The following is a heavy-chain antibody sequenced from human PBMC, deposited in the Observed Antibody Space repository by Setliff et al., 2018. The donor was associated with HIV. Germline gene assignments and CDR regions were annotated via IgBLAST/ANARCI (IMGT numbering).Heavy chain of an antibody. CDR3: ARDRCDSVKCYLYNWFDP. D-gene: IGHD3-22*01. Sequence: ASVKVSCKASGYTFTSYAMHWVRQAPGQRLEWMGWINAGNGNTKYSPKFQGRVTITRDTSASTAYMELSSLRSEDTAVYYCARDRCDSVKCYLYNWFDPWGQGTLVTVSS. J-gene: IGHJ5*02. CDR1: GYTFTSYA. V-gene: IGHV1-3*01. CDR2: INAGNGNT.